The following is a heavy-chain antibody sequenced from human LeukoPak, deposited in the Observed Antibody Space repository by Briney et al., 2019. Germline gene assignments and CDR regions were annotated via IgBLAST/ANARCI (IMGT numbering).Heavy chain of an antibody. D-gene: IGHD4-17*01. J-gene: IGHJ4*02. Sequence: ASVKVSCKASGYTFTSYYMHWVRQAPGQGLEWMGRINPNSGGTNYAQKFQGRVTMTRDTSISTAYMELSRLRSDDTAVYYCARVKMTTVTTYDYWGQGTLVTVSS. CDR2: INPNSGGT. CDR1: GYTFTSYY. CDR3: ARVKMTTVTTYDY. V-gene: IGHV1-2*06.